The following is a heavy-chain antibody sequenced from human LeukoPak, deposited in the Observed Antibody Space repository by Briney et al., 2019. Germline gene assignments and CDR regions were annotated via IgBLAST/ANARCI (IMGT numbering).Heavy chain of an antibody. CDR3: ARRDSPDSGSFTY. Sequence: GRSLRLSCAASGFTFSRFPMHWVRQAPGKGLEWVAVISDDETNKFYADSVKGRFTISRDNSKNTLYLQMNSLRTEAPAVYSCARRDSPDSGSFTYWGQGTLVTVSS. J-gene: IGHJ4*02. CDR1: GFTFSRFP. CDR2: ISDDETNK. V-gene: IGHV3-30*14. D-gene: IGHD3-10*01.